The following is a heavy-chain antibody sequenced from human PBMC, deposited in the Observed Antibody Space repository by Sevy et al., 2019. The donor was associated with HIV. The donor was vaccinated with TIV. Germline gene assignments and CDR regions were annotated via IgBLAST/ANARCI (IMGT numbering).Heavy chain of an antibody. J-gene: IGHJ3*02. CDR1: GFTFSDYY. CDR2: ISSSGSTI. D-gene: IGHD6-19*01. CDR3: AREEWLEHDAFDI. V-gene: IGHV3-11*01. Sequence: GGSLRLSCAASGFTFSDYYMSWIRQAPGKGLEWVSYISSSGSTIYYADAVKGRFTISRDNAKNSLYLQMNSLRAEDTAVYYCAREEWLEHDAFDIWGHGTMVTVSS.